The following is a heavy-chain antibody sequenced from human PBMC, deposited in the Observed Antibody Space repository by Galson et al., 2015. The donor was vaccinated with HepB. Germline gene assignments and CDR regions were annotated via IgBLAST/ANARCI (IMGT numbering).Heavy chain of an antibody. V-gene: IGHV3-23*01. Sequence: SLRLSCAASGFTFSSYAMSWVRQAPGKGLEWVSAISGSGGSTYYADPVKGRFTISRDNSKNTLYLQMNSLRAEDTAVYYCAKVYDGPHIVVVVAATYYFDYWGQGTLVTVSS. CDR1: GFTFSSYA. CDR2: ISGSGGST. J-gene: IGHJ4*02. D-gene: IGHD2-15*01. CDR3: AKVYDGPHIVVVVAATYYFDY.